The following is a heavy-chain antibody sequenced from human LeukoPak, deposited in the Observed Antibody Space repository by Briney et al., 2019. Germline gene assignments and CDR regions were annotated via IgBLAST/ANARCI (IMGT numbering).Heavy chain of an antibody. J-gene: IGHJ4*02. CDR3: ARVCGWYAREYYFDY. D-gene: IGHD6-19*01. CDR1: GGSISSGGYS. Sequence: ASQTLSLTCAVSGGSISSGGYSWSWIRQPPGKGLEWIGYIYHSGSTYYNPSLKSRVTISVDTSKNQFSLKLSSVTAADTAVYYCARVCGWYAREYYFDYWGQGTLVTVSS. CDR2: IYHSGST. V-gene: IGHV4-30-2*01.